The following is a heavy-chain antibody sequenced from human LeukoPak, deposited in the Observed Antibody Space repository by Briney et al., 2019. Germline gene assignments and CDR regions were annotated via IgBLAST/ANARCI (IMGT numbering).Heavy chain of an antibody. D-gene: IGHD1-1*01. CDR2: IYYSGST. Sequence: SETLSLTCTVSGGSISSYYWSCIRQPPGKGLEWIGYIYYSGSTNYNPSLKSRVTISVDTSKNQFSLKLSSVTAADTAVYYCARMTLDYYFDYWGQGTLVTVSS. CDR1: GGSISSYY. V-gene: IGHV4-59*01. CDR3: ARMTLDYYFDY. J-gene: IGHJ4*02.